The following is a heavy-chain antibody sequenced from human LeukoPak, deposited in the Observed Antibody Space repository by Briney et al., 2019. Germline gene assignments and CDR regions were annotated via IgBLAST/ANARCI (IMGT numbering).Heavy chain of an antibody. CDR2: INHGGST. V-gene: IGHV4-34*01. CDR3: ARGYYSNYRYYYYGMDV. J-gene: IGHJ6*02. Sequence: SETLSLTCAVYGGSFSGYYWSWIRQPPGKGLEWIGEINHGGSTNYNPSLKSRVTISVDTSKNQFSLKLSSVTAADTAVYYCARGYYSNYRYYYYGMDVWGQGTTVTVSS. D-gene: IGHD4-11*01. CDR1: GGSFSGYY.